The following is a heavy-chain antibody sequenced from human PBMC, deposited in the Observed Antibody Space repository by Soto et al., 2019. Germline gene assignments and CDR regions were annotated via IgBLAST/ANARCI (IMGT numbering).Heavy chain of an antibody. Sequence: GGSLRLSCAASGFTFSSYGMHWVRQAPGKGLEWVSVICGSGGSTYYADSVKGRFTISRDNSKNTLYLQMNSLRAEDTAVYYCAKDGWNDGGVFDPWGQGTLVTVSS. CDR2: ICGSGGST. J-gene: IGHJ5*02. V-gene: IGHV3-23*01. D-gene: IGHD1-1*01. CDR1: GFTFSSYG. CDR3: AKDGWNDGGVFDP.